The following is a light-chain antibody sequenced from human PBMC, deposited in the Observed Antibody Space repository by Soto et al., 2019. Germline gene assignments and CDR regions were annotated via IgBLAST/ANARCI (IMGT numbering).Light chain of an antibody. V-gene: IGLV2-14*01. J-gene: IGLJ1*01. CDR2: DVS. CDR3: ASYTTSSTYV. Sequence: QSVLTQPASVSGSPGQSIAISCTGTSSDVDGYSYVSWYQQQPGKAPKLVISDVSNRPSGVSDRFSGSKSGNTASLTIFGLQTEDEADYYCASYTTSSTYVFGTGTKVTVL. CDR1: SSDVDGYSY.